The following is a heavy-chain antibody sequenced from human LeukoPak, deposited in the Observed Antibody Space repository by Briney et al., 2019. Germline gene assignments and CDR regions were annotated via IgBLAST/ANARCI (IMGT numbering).Heavy chain of an antibody. J-gene: IGHJ4*02. V-gene: IGHV3-21*01. Sequence: PGGSLRLSCAASGFTFSSYSMNWVRQAPGKGLEWVSAISSSSTYISYVDSVKGRFTLSKDNAKSSLYLQMNSLRAEDTAVYYCVKVGTGNEYGSGDFDYWGQGTLVTVSP. CDR2: ISSSSTYI. CDR3: VKVGTGNEYGSGDFDY. CDR1: GFTFSSYS. D-gene: IGHD3-10*01.